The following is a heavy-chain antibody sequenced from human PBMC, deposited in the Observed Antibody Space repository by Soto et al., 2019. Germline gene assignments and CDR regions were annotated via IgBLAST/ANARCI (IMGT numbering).Heavy chain of an antibody. CDR1: GGSISSGGYY. V-gene: IGHV4-31*03. Sequence: SETLSLTCTVSGGSISSGGYYWSWIRQHPGKGLEWIGYIYYSGSTYYNPSLKSRVTISVDTSKNQFSLKLSSVTAADTAVYYCARFQVVVVAATVDNWFDPWGQGTLVTVSS. J-gene: IGHJ5*02. D-gene: IGHD2-15*01. CDR2: IYYSGST. CDR3: ARFQVVVVAATVDNWFDP.